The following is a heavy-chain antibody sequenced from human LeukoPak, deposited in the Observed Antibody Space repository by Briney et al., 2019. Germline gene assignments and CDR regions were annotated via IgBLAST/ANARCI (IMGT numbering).Heavy chain of an antibody. D-gene: IGHD3-22*01. CDR3: ARDRPTHYYDVISAFDI. Sequence: SETLSLTCTVSGGSISSYYWSWIRQPPGKGLEWIGYIYYSGSTNYNPSLKSRVTISVDTSKNQFSLKLSSVTAADTAVYYCARDRPTHYYDVISAFDIWGQGTMVTVSS. J-gene: IGHJ3*02. V-gene: IGHV4-59*01. CDR1: GGSISSYY. CDR2: IYYSGST.